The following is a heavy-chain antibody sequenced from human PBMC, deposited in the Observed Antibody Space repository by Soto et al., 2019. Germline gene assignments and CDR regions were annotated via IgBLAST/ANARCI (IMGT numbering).Heavy chain of an antibody. Sequence: SETLSLTCAVSGGSISSGGYSWSWIRQPPGKGLEWTGYIYHSGSTNYNPSLKSRVTISVDTSKNQFSLKLSSVTAADTAVYYCARRWGSYFDYWGQGTLVTVSS. CDR3: ARRWGSYFDY. J-gene: IGHJ4*02. D-gene: IGHD7-27*01. CDR2: IYHSGST. V-gene: IGHV4-30-2*01. CDR1: GGSISSGGYS.